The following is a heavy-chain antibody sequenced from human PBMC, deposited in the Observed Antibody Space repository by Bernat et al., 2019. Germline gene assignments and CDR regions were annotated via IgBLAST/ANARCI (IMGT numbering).Heavy chain of an antibody. D-gene: IGHD3-16*02. CDR1: GFTFSDYY. J-gene: IGHJ3*02. V-gene: IGHV3-23*04. CDR2: ISGSGGST. CDR3: AKFMITFGGVIVTDAFDI. Sequence: VQLVESGGGLVKPGGSLRLSCAASGFTFSDYYMSWIRQAPGKGLEWVSAISGSGGSTYYADSVKGRFTISRDNSKNTLYLQMNSLRAEDTAVYYCAKFMITFGGVIVTDAFDIWGQGTMVTVSS.